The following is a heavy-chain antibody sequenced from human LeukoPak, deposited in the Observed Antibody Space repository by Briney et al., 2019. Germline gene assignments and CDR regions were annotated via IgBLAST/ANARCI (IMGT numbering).Heavy chain of an antibody. CDR3: ARGENFYDSSAYYQGDACDI. V-gene: IGHV1-2*02. Sequence: ASVKVSCKASGYSFTGYYIHWVRQAPGQGLEWMGWINPNSGGTNYAQKFQGRVTMTRDTSISTAYMELSRLRSDDTAVYYCARGENFYDSSAYYQGDACDIWGQGTMVTVSS. J-gene: IGHJ3*02. CDR2: INPNSGGT. CDR1: GYSFTGYY. D-gene: IGHD3-22*01.